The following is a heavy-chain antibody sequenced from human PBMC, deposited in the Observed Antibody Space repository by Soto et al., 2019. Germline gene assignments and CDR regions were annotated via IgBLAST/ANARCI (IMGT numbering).Heavy chain of an antibody. CDR1: GGSISSGGYY. CDR2: IYYSGST. J-gene: IGHJ5*02. CDR3: ARSVFP. V-gene: IGHV4-31*03. Sequence: QVQLQESGPGLVKPSQTLSLTCTVSGGSISSGGYYWNWIRQHPGKGLEWIGDIYYSGSTYYNPSLTCRVTLSVDTSKNQFSLKLSSVTAAHTAVYYCARSVFPWGQGTLVTVSS.